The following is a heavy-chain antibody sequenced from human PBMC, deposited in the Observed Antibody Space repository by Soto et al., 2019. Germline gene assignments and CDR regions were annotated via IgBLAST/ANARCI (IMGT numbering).Heavy chain of an antibody. CDR2: IYYSGST. Sequence: SETLSLTCTVSGGSISSSSYYWGWIRQPPGKGLEWIGSIYYSGSTYYNPSLKSRVTISVDTSKNQFSLKLSSVTAADTAVYYCAIPAYPHYYYGMDVWGQGTTVTVSS. D-gene: IGHD2-2*01. CDR3: AIPAYPHYYYGMDV. CDR1: GGSISSSSYY. V-gene: IGHV4-39*01. J-gene: IGHJ6*02.